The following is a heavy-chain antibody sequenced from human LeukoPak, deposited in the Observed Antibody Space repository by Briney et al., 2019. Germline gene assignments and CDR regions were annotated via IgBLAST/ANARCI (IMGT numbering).Heavy chain of an antibody. CDR1: GGTFSNYV. D-gene: IGHD1-26*01. J-gene: IGHJ5*02. Sequence: SVKVSCKASGGTFSNYVINWVRQAPGQGLEWMGGIIPIFGTANYAQKFQGRVTITADESTSTAYMEVRSLRSEDTAVYYCARSPGPPPTNWFDPWGQGTLVAVSS. V-gene: IGHV1-69*13. CDR2: IIPIFGTA. CDR3: ARSPGPPPTNWFDP.